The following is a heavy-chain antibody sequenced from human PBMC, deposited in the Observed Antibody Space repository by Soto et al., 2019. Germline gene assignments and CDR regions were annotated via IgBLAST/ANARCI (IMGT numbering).Heavy chain of an antibody. V-gene: IGHV3-13*01. J-gene: IGHJ3*01. Sequence: EVQLVESGGDLVQPGGSLRLSCAASGFSFSNHDTHWVRQPKGKGLEWVSGIMTGGDASFADSVKGRFSNTRKNAKNSFYLQTSSLRAEDTAMYYCVRVNAASYDVWGQGTMVTVSS. D-gene: IGHD6-13*01. CDR3: VRVNAASYDV. CDR1: GFSFSNHD. CDR2: IMTGGDA.